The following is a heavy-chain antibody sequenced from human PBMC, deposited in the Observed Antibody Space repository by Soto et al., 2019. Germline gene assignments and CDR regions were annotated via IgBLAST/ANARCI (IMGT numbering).Heavy chain of an antibody. Sequence: PGGSLRLSCAASGFTFSSYEMNWVRQAPGKGLEWVSYISSSGSTIYYADSVKGRFTISRDNAKNSLYLQMNSLRAEDTAVYYCARDGYCSGGSCYWGWYYGMDVWGQGTTVTVSS. CDR3: ARDGYCSGGSCYWGWYYGMDV. CDR2: ISSSGSTI. CDR1: GFTFSSYE. V-gene: IGHV3-48*03. D-gene: IGHD2-15*01. J-gene: IGHJ6*02.